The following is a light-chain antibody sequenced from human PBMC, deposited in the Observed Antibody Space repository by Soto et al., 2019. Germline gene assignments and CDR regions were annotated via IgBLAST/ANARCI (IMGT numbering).Light chain of an antibody. CDR1: QSFRGL. V-gene: IGKV3-11*01. J-gene: IGKJ5*01. Sequence: IVLAQAPVTLSLSPGERATLSCRAIQSFRGLLAWYQQKPGQAPRLLIYDAYNRATGIPPRFSGSGSGTDFTLTISSLEPEDFAVYYCQQRSNWPPIITFGQGTRLEIK. CDR2: DAY. CDR3: QQRSNWPPIIT.